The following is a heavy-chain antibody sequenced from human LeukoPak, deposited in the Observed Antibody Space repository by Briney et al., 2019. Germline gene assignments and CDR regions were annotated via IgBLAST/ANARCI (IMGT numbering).Heavy chain of an antibody. V-gene: IGHV4-39*07. D-gene: IGHD5-12*01. CDR3: ARGTRYAVHWFDP. Sequence: PSETLSLTCTVSGGSISSSSYYWGWIRQPPGKGPEWIGSIYYSGSTYYNPSLKSRVTISVDTSKNQFSLKLSSVTAADTAVYYCARGTRYAVHWFDPWGQGTLVTVSS. J-gene: IGHJ5*02. CDR1: GGSISSSSYY. CDR2: IYYSGST.